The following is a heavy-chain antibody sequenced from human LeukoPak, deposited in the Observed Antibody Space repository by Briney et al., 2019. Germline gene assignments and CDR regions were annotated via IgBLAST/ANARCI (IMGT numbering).Heavy chain of an antibody. J-gene: IGHJ3*02. CDR3: ARLRYDRSRDPLDI. D-gene: IGHD3-22*01. CDR2: INPNSGGS. CDR1: GLTFSDCY. Sequence: ASVKVSCMASGLTFSDCYIHWIRQAPAQGLEWVGWINPNSGGSNYGQNFRGRVTMTRDTSISTAFMDLTRLRSDDTAVYSCARLRYDRSRDPLDIWGQRTMVTVSS. V-gene: IGHV1-2*02.